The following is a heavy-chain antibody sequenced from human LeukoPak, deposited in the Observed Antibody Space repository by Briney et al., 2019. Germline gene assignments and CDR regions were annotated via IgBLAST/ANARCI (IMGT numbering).Heavy chain of an antibody. Sequence: GGSLRLSCTASGFTFSSYAMSWVRQAPGKGLEWVSAISGSGGSTYYADSVKGRFTISRDNSKNTLYLQMNSLRAEDTAVYYCAKVVGWGDYVVNAFDIWGQGTMVTVSS. V-gene: IGHV3-23*01. CDR1: GFTFSSYA. CDR2: ISGSGGST. D-gene: IGHD4-17*01. CDR3: AKVVGWGDYVVNAFDI. J-gene: IGHJ3*02.